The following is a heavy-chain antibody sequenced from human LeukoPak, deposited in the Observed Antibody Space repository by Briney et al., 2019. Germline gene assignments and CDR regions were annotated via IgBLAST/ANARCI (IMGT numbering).Heavy chain of an antibody. CDR3: ARTYYDILTGYNPYFDY. Sequence: SGGSLRLSCAASGFTFSSYGMHWVRQAPGKGLEWVAFIRYDGSNKYYADSVKGRFTISRDNSKKTLYLQMNSLRAEDTAVYYCARTYYDILTGYNPYFDYWGQGILVTVSS. CDR2: IRYDGSNK. D-gene: IGHD3-9*01. CDR1: GFTFSSYG. J-gene: IGHJ4*02. V-gene: IGHV3-30*02.